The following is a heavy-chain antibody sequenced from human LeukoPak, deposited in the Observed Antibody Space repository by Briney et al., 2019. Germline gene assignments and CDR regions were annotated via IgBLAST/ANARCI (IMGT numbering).Heavy chain of an antibody. Sequence: SQTLSLTCAISGDSVSSNSAAWYWIRQSPSRGLEWLGRTYYRSRWYSDYAVSVKSRITISPDTSKNQFSLQLNSVTPEDTAVYYCARVGSSWYFDYWGQGTPVTVSS. CDR1: GDSVSSNSAA. CDR2: TYYRSRWYS. V-gene: IGHV6-1*01. D-gene: IGHD6-13*01. CDR3: ARVGSSWYFDY. J-gene: IGHJ4*02.